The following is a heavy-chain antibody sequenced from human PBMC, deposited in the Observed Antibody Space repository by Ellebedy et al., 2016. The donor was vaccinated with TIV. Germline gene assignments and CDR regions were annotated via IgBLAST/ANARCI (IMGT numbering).Heavy chain of an antibody. D-gene: IGHD1-26*01. CDR3: AREGSGSYFY. CDR1: GFTFSSYT. V-gene: IGHV3-30*04. J-gene: IGHJ4*02. Sequence: GGSLRLSXAASGFTFSSYTMHWVRQAPGKGLEWVAVISYDGSNKYYADSVKGRFTISRDNSKNTLYLQMNSLRAEDTAVYYCAREGSGSYFYWGQGALVTVSS. CDR2: ISYDGSNK.